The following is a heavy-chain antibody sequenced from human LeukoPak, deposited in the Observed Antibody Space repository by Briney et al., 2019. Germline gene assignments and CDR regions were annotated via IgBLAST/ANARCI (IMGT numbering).Heavy chain of an antibody. Sequence: GGSLRLSCAASGFSFSDYYMSWIRQAPGKGLEWIPYISSSGSTIKYADSVKGRLTFSRDNAKNALYLQMNSLRAEDTAVYYCARQRDDYRKGNYFDYWGQGTLVTVSS. CDR2: ISSSGSTI. V-gene: IGHV3-11*01. D-gene: IGHD5-24*01. J-gene: IGHJ4*02. CDR1: GFSFSDYY. CDR3: ARQRDDYRKGNYFDY.